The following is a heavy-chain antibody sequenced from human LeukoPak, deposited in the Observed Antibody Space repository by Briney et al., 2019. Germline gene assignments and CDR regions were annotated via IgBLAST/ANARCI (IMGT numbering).Heavy chain of an antibody. CDR3: ARSKDGQWLAAYDY. J-gene: IGHJ4*02. V-gene: IGHV1-58*02. CDR2: IVVGSGNT. Sequence: SVKVSCKASGFTFTSSAMQWVRQARGQRLEWIGWIVVGSGNTNYAQKFQERVTITRDMSTSTAYMELSSLRSEDTAVYYCARSKDGQWLAAYDYWGQGTLVTVSS. D-gene: IGHD6-19*01. CDR1: GFTFTSSA.